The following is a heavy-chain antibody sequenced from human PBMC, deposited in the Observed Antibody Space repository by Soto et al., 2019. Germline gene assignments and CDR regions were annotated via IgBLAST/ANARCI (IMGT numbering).Heavy chain of an antibody. V-gene: IGHV6-1*01. Sequence: SQTLSLTGAITGSSVSSNSTGWRCVRQSPSRGLEWLGRTYYRSKWYYEYAVSVRGRITINPDTSKNQYSLQLNSVTPEDTAVYFCARGEQYSGRIFDYWGQGTMVTVSS. CDR2: TYYRSKWYY. CDR3: ARGEQYSGRIFDY. D-gene: IGHD1-26*01. CDR1: GSSVSSNSTG. J-gene: IGHJ4*01.